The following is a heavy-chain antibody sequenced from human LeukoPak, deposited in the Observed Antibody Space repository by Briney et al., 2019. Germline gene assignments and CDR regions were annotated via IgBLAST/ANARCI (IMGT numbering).Heavy chain of an antibody. J-gene: IGHJ3*02. V-gene: IGHV3-72*01. CDR3: ANGGGYAFDI. Sequence: GGSLRLSCAASGFTFSDHYMDRVRQAPGKGLEWVGRTRNKANSYTTEYAASVKGRFTISRDDSKNSLYLQMNSLKTEDTAVYYCANGGGYAFDIWGQGTMVTISS. CDR2: TRNKANSYTT. CDR1: GFTFSDHY.